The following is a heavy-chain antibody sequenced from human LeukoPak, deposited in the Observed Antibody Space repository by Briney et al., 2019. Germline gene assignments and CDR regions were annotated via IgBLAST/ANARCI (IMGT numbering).Heavy chain of an antibody. J-gene: IGHJ5*02. CDR3: ARPIAAAGKGWFDP. CDR1: GFTFSSYS. CDR2: ISSSSSYI. V-gene: IGHV3-21*01. Sequence: PGGSLRLSCAASGFTFSSYSVNWVRQAPGKGLEWVSSISSSSSYIYYADSVKGRFTISRDNAKNSLYLQMSSLRAEDTAVYYCARPIAAAGKGWFDPWGQGTLVTVSS. D-gene: IGHD6-13*01.